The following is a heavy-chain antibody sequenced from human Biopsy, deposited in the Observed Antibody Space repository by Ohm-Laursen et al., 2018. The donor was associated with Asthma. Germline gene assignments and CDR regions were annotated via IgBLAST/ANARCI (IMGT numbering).Heavy chain of an antibody. D-gene: IGHD1-1*01. J-gene: IGHJ4*02. Sequence: ASVKVSYKISGYSLTDLSMHWVRQAPGQGLEWMGGHDHEEGGTVNAWRFQGRVTMTEDTSTDTAYMELSSLSSDDTAVYYCASDLPKKYIRYNIKYWSKETLITVTT. CDR1: GYSLTDLS. CDR3: ASDLPKKYIRYNIKY. CDR2: HDHEEGGT. V-gene: IGHV1-24*01.